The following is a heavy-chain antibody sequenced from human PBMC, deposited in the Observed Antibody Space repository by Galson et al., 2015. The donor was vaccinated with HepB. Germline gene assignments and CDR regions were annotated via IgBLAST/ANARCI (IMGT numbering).Heavy chain of an antibody. CDR2: INAGNGNT. Sequence: SVKVSCKASGYTFTSYAMHWVRQAPGQRLEWMGWINAGNGNTKYSQKFQGRVTITRDTSASTAYMELSSLRSEDTAVYYCARGEYVWGSYRYNWFDPWGQGTLVTVSS. V-gene: IGHV1-3*01. CDR3: ARGEYVWGSYRYNWFDP. J-gene: IGHJ5*02. CDR1: GYTFTSYA. D-gene: IGHD3-16*02.